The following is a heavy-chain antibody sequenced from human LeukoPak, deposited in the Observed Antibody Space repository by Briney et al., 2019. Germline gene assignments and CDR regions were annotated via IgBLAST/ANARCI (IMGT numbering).Heavy chain of an antibody. D-gene: IGHD3-16*01. CDR1: GGSFSGYY. CDR3: AKVQEAVGASY. J-gene: IGHJ4*02. Sequence: PSETLSLTCAVYGGSFSGYYWSWIRQPPGKGLEWIGEINHSGSTNYNPSLKSRVTISVDTSKNQFSLKLSSVTAADTAVYYCAKVQEAVGASYWGQGPRVTVSS. V-gene: IGHV4-34*01. CDR2: INHSGST.